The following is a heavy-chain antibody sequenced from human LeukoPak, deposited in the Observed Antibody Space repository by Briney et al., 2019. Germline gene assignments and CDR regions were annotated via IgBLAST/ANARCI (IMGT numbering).Heavy chain of an antibody. CDR1: GGSTSSYY. CDR3: ARAVSNGYRVGNFDC. J-gene: IGHJ4*02. V-gene: IGHV4-59*01. D-gene: IGHD3-3*01. Sequence: SETLSLTCSVSGGSTSSYYWSWIRQPPGKGLEWIGHVYYSGSTNYNPSLKSRVTISVDTSKNQFSLKLNSVTAADTAVYYCARAVSNGYRVGNFDCWGQGTLVTVSS. CDR2: VYYSGST.